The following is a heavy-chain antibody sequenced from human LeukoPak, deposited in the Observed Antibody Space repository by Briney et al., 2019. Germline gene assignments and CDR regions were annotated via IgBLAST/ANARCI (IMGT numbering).Heavy chain of an antibody. CDR2: MKQDGSQK. D-gene: IGHD6-13*01. J-gene: IGHJ4*02. V-gene: IGHV3-7*04. CDR1: GFTFSSYW. Sequence: GGSLRLSCAASGFTFSSYWMSWVRQAPGNGLEWVANMKQDGSQKYYVDSVKGRFTISRDNAKNSLYLQMNSLRAEDTAVYYCARDQGSSWYDYWGQGTLVTVSS. CDR3: ARDQGSSWYDY.